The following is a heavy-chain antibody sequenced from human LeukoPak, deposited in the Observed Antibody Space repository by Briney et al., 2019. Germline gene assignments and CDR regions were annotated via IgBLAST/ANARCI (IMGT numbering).Heavy chain of an antibody. J-gene: IGHJ4*02. CDR3: ARDWNGDYAFEN. V-gene: IGHV3-66*01. CDR1: GITVSNNY. CDR2: IDSGGST. D-gene: IGHD1-1*01. Sequence: GGSLRLSCEASGITVSNNYMNWVRQAPGKGLEWVSVIDSGGSTYYADSVKGRFTASRDISRNTVFLQMTGLRAEDTAIYYCARDWNGDYAFENWGQGTLVIVSS.